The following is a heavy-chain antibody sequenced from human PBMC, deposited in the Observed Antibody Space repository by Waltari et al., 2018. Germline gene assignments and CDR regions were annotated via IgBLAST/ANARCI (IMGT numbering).Heavy chain of an antibody. CDR3: ARVRGGATSQYYFDY. V-gene: IGHV1-2*02. D-gene: IGHD1-26*01. Sequence: QVQLVQSGAEVKKPGASVKVSCKASGYTFTGYYMHWVRQAPGQGLEWMGGINPNSGGTNDAQKFQGRVTMTRDTSISTAYMELSRLRSDDTAVYYCARVRGGATSQYYFDYWGQGTLVTVSS. CDR1: GYTFTGYY. CDR2: INPNSGGT. J-gene: IGHJ4*02.